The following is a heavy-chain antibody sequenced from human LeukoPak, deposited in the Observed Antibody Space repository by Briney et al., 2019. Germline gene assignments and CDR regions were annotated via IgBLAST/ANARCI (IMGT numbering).Heavy chain of an antibody. J-gene: IGHJ4*02. CDR1: GFTFSRYW. Sequence: GGSLRLSCAASGFTFSRYWMHWVRQAPGKGLVWVSRISGDGTTTTYADSVKGRFTTSRDNAKNTLYLQMNGLRDEDTAVYYCARELPYDYWGQGTLVTVSS. D-gene: IGHD4-4*01. CDR2: ISGDGTTT. V-gene: IGHV3-74*01. CDR3: ARELPYDY.